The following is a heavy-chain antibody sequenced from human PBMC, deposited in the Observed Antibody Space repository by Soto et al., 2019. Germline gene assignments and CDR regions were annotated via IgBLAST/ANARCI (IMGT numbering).Heavy chain of an antibody. Sequence: GGSLRLSCAASGFTFSSYGMHWVRQAPGKGLEWVAVISYDGSNKYYADSVKGRFTISRDNSKNTLYLQMNSLRAEDTAVYHCAKDLGSSGKNYFDYWGQGTLVTVSS. CDR2: ISYDGSNK. CDR1: GFTFSSYG. CDR3: AKDLGSSGKNYFDY. V-gene: IGHV3-30*18. D-gene: IGHD3-22*01. J-gene: IGHJ4*02.